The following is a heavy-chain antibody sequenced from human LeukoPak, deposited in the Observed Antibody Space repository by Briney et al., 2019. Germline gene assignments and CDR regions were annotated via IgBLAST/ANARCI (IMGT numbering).Heavy chain of an antibody. Sequence: PGESLRLSCVASGLTFSDTNLAWIRQAPGKGLEWISYIRGVPTDLYYADSVKGRFTISRDNDKNSLYLQMNSLRAEDTAIYYCARRARDFGDSHAFDVWGQGTMVTVSS. CDR1: GLTFSDTN. CDR3: ARRARDFGDSHAFDV. D-gene: IGHD4-17*01. J-gene: IGHJ3*01. CDR2: IRGVPTDL. V-gene: IGHV3-11*01.